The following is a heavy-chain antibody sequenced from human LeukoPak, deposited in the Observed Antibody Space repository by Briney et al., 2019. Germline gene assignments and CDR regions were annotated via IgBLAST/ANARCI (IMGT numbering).Heavy chain of an antibody. V-gene: IGHV3-21*01. Sequence: GGSLRLSCAASGFTFSSYSMNWVRQAPGKGLEWVSSISSSSSYIYYADSVKGRFTISRDNAKNSLYLQMNSLRAEDTAVYYCAKARYLDVEYYFDYWGQGTLVTVSS. CDR1: GFTFSSYS. CDR3: AKARYLDVEYYFDY. CDR2: ISSSSSYI. D-gene: IGHD3-9*01. J-gene: IGHJ4*02.